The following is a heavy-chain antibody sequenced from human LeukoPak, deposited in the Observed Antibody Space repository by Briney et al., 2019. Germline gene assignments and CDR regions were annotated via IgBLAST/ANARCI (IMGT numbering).Heavy chain of an antibody. D-gene: IGHD1-1*01. V-gene: IGHV3-30*04. J-gene: IGHJ6*03. CDR3: ARATRYFEGDYYMDV. CDR1: GFTFSSYA. CDR2: ISFDGSNK. Sequence: GGSLRLSCAASGFTFSSYAMHWVRQAPGKGLEWVAVISFDGSNKYYADSVKGRFTISRDNSKNTLYLQMNSLRAEDTAVYYCARATRYFEGDYYMDVWGKGTTVTVSS.